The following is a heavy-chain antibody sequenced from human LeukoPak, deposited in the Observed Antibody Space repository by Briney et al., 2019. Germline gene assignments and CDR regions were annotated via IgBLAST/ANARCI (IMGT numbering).Heavy chain of an antibody. Sequence: GASVKVSCKASGYAFTSYGISWVRQAPGQGLEWMGLISAYNGNTNYAQKLQGRVTMTTDTSTSTAYMELRSLRSDDTAVYYCARDLRITIFGVVIPLDYWGQGTLVTVSS. CDR3: ARDLRITIFGVVIPLDY. J-gene: IGHJ4*02. CDR1: GYAFTSYG. CDR2: ISAYNGNT. V-gene: IGHV1-18*01. D-gene: IGHD3-3*01.